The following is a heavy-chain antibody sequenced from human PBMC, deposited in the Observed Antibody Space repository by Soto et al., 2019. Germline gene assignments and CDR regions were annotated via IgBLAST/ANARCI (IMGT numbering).Heavy chain of an antibody. V-gene: IGHV4-34*01. J-gene: IGHJ6*01. D-gene: IGHD2-21*02. Sequence: QVQLQQWGAGLLKPSETLSLTCAVYGGSFSGYYWSWIRQPPGKGLEWSGEINHSGSTNYDQSLKTRVSISVATAKNPFSLKLGAVPDADTAGYYCGRVTGRWYYGMDDWGQGTRV. CDR2: INHSGST. CDR1: GGSFSGYY. CDR3: GRVTGRWYYGMDD.